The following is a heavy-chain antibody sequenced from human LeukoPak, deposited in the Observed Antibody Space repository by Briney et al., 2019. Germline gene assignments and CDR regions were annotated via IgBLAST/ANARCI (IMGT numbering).Heavy chain of an antibody. Sequence: PGGSLRLSCAASGFSFSGYSMNWVRQAPGKGLEWVSAISGSGGSTYYADSVKGRFTISRDNSKNTLYLQMNSLRAEDTAVYYCAKTPTMTTVTNYFDYWGQGTLVTVSS. CDR3: AKTPTMTTVTNYFDY. J-gene: IGHJ4*02. V-gene: IGHV3-23*01. D-gene: IGHD4-17*01. CDR2: ISGSGGST. CDR1: GFSFSGYS.